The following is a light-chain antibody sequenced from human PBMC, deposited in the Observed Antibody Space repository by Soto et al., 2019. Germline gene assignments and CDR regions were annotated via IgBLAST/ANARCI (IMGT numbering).Light chain of an antibody. CDR2: DAS. V-gene: IGKV3-20*01. J-gene: IGKJ1*01. CDR3: QQYNNWPRT. CDR1: QSVSSSS. Sequence: EIVLTQSPGTLSLSPGERATLSCRASQSVSSSSLAWYQQKRGQAPRLLIHDASSRATGIPDRFSGSGSGTDFTLTISSLQSEDFALYYCQQYNNWPRTFGQGTKVDIK.